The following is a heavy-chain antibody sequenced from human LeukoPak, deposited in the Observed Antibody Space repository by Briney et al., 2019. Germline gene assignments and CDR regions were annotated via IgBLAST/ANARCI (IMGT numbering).Heavy chain of an antibody. D-gene: IGHD3-10*01. CDR2: ISGSGGST. V-gene: IGHV3-23*01. Sequence: PGGSLRLSCAASGFTFSSYAMSWVRQAPGKGLEWVSAISGSGGSTYYAGSVKGRFTISRDNSKNTLYLQMNSLRAEDTAVYYCARDLRGVHIVEYFDVWGRGTLVTVSS. CDR3: ARDLRGVHIVEYFDV. CDR1: GFTFSSYA. J-gene: IGHJ2*01.